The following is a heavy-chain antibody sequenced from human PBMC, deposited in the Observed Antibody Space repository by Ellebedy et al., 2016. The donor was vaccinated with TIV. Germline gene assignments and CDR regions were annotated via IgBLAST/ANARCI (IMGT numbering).Heavy chain of an antibody. CDR2: IWYDGSIE. J-gene: IGHJ6*02. Sequence: GESLKISCVTSGFTFISYGIHWVRQAPGKGLEWVAVIWYDGSIEYYADSVKGRFTVSRDNSKSTMYLQMNSLRAEDTAVYYCARDRKAGEEYFYGMDVWGQGTTVTVSS. CDR3: ARDRKAGEEYFYGMDV. V-gene: IGHV3-33*01. D-gene: IGHD2/OR15-2a*01. CDR1: GFTFISYG.